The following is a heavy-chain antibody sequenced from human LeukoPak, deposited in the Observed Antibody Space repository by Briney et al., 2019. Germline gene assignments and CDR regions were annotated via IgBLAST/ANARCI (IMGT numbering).Heavy chain of an antibody. D-gene: IGHD6-19*01. V-gene: IGHV6-1*01. CDR2: TYYRSKWSN. CDR1: GDSVSSNSAA. J-gene: IGHJ4*02. CDR3: ARDRDGTGLYGTNYDY. Sequence: SQTLSLTCAISGDSVSSNSAAWNWIRQSPSRGLEWLGRTYYRSKWSNDYAASVKSRITISPDISKNQFSLQLKSVTPEDTAVYYCARDRDGTGLYGTNYDYWGQGILVTVSS.